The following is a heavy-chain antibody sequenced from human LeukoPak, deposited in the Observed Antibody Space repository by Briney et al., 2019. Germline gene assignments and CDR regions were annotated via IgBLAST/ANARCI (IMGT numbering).Heavy chain of an antibody. V-gene: IGHV3-23*01. D-gene: IGHD3-22*01. Sequence: GGSLRLSCAASGFTFSSYAMSWVRQAPGKGLEWVSGISTSGGTTSYADSVKGQFTISRDNPRNTLYMQMNSLRAEDTAVYYCAIMHRYYDGSGYWVQWGQGTLVTVSS. CDR3: AIMHRYYDGSGYWVQ. J-gene: IGHJ4*02. CDR1: GFTFSSYA. CDR2: ISTSGGTT.